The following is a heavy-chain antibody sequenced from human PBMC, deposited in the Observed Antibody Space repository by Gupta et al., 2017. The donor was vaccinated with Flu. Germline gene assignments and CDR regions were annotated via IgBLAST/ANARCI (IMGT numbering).Heavy chain of an antibody. Sequence: QVQLQESGPGLVKPSGTLSLTCAVSGGSISTSNWWSWVRQPPGKGLEWIGEIYHSGYTNYNPSLKSRVTISVDKSKNQFSLKLSSVTAADTAVYYCTRWGPDYYYYGMDVCGQGTTVTVSS. CDR3: TRWGPDYYYYGMDV. CDR1: GGSISTSNW. V-gene: IGHV4-4*02. CDR2: IYHSGYT. J-gene: IGHJ6*02. D-gene: IGHD3-16*01.